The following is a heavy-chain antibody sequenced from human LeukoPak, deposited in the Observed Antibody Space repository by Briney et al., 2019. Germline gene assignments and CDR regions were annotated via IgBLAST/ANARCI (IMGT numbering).Heavy chain of an antibody. J-gene: IGHJ3*02. V-gene: IGHV3-74*01. CDR1: GFIFSSYW. D-gene: IGHD2-2*01. CDR2: INGDGSST. CDR3: ARRGLVPAFDI. Sequence: GGSLRLSCAASGFIFSSYWMHWVRQAPGKGLVWVSRINGDGSSTTYADAVKGRFTISRDNAKNTLYLQMSSLRAEDTAVYYCARRGLVPAFDIWGQETMVTVAS.